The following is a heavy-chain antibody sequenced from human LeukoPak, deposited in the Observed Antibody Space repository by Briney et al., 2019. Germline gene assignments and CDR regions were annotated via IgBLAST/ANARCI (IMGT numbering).Heavy chain of an antibody. V-gene: IGHV4-59*01. CDR1: GDSISTYY. Sequence: PPETLSLTCSVSGDSISTYYWNWIRQPPGKGLEWIGYTYYTGSTNYNPSFKSRVTISVDTSKNQFSLTLRSATAADTAVYYCARDSSSPPEGWLDPWGQGTLVTVSS. D-gene: IGHD6-6*01. CDR2: TYYTGST. J-gene: IGHJ5*02. CDR3: ARDSSSPPEGWLDP.